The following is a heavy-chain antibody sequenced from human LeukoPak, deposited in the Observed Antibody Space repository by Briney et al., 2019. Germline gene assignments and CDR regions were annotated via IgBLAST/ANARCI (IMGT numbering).Heavy chain of an antibody. Sequence: GGSLRLSCAASGFTFSSYSMNWVRQAPGKGLEWVSSISSSSSYIYYADSVKGRFTISRDSAKNSLYLQMNSLRAEDTAVYYCASGGVLGYCSSTSCQGGQGTLVTVSS. J-gene: IGHJ4*02. CDR2: ISSSSSYI. CDR3: ASGGVLGYCSSTSCQ. CDR1: GFTFSSYS. D-gene: IGHD2-2*01. V-gene: IGHV3-21*01.